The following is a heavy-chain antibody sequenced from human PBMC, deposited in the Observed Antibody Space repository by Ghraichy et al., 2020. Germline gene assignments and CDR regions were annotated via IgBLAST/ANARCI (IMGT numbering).Heavy chain of an antibody. CDR3: ANFARDCPNEYLQH. CDR1: GFTFRTYA. J-gene: IGHJ1*01. D-gene: IGHD2-21*02. CDR2: ITDNGGTT. V-gene: IGHV3-23*01. Sequence: GGSLRLSCAASGFTFRTYAMSWVRQAPGKGLEWVSAITDNGGTTYDAESVKGRFTISRDNSKNTLFLQMNSLRGEDTAVYYCANFARDCPNEYLQHWGQGALVTVSS.